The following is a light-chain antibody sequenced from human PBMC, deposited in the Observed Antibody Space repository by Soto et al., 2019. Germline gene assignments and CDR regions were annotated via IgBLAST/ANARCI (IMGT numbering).Light chain of an antibody. CDR3: VLYVGSGIWV. Sequence: QTVVTQEPSFSVSPGGTVTLTCGLSSGSVSTSHFPNWYQQTPGQPPRTPIYSTKTRSSGVPDRFSGSILGIRAALTITGAQADDESDYYCVLYVGSGIWVFGGGTKVTVL. J-gene: IGLJ3*02. V-gene: IGLV8-61*01. CDR2: STK. CDR1: SGSVSTSHF.